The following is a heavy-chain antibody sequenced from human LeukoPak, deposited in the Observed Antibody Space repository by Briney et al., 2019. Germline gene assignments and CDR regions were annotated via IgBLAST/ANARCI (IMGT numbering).Heavy chain of an antibody. CDR2: MNPNSGKT. J-gene: IGHJ4*02. CDR1: GYTFTNYG. CDR3: ARVFTRYSYGS. Sequence: ASVKVSCKASGYTFTNYGISWVRQAPGQGLEWLGWMNPNSGKTGYAQKFQGRITITRNTSISTAYMELTSLRSEDTAVYYCARVFTRYSYGSWGQGTLVTVSS. D-gene: IGHD5-18*01. V-gene: IGHV1-8*03.